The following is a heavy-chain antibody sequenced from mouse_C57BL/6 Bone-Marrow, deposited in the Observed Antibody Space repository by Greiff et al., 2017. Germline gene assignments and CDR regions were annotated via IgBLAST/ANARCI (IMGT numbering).Heavy chain of an antibody. Sequence: EVQGVESGGDLVKPGGSLKLSCAASGFTFSSYGMTWVRQTPDKRLEWVANISSGGSCTYYTESVKGRFTISGDNAKNTLYLQMRSLKSEDTAMYYCARRFCFDYWGQGTTLTVSS. CDR2: ISSGGSCT. CDR3: ARRFCFDY. J-gene: IGHJ2*01. V-gene: IGHV5-6*01. CDR1: GFTFSSYG.